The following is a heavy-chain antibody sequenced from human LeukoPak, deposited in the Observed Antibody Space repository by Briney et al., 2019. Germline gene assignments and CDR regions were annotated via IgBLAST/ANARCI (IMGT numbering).Heavy chain of an antibody. V-gene: IGHV4-59*08. CDR2: IYYSGST. CDR1: GGSISSYY. CDR3: ARNLRGGRPGYFDY. D-gene: IGHD1-14*01. Sequence: SETLSLTCTVSGGSISSYYWSWIRQPPGKGLEWIGYIYYSGSTNYNPSLKSRVTISVDTSKNQFSLKLSSVTAADTAVYYCARNLRGGRPGYFDYWGQGTLVTVSS. J-gene: IGHJ4*02.